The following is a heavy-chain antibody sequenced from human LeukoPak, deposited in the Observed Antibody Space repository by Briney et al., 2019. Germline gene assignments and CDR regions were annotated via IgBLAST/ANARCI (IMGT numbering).Heavy chain of an antibody. CDR3: ARDRLFGRTDAFDI. CDR1: GGSISSGDYY. V-gene: IGHV4-30-4*08. CDR2: IYYSGST. J-gene: IGHJ3*02. Sequence: SQTLSLTCTVSGGSISSGDYYWSWIRQPPVKGLEWIGYIYYSGSTYYNPSLKSRVTISVDTSKNQFSLKLSSVTAADTAVYYCARDRLFGRTDAFDIWGQGTMVTVSS. D-gene: IGHD3-3*01.